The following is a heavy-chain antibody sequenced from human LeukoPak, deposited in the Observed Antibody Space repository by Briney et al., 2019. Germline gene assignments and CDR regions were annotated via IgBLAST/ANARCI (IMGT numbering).Heavy chain of an antibody. CDR1: GFTFSNYW. CDR3: ARANDCRL. D-gene: IGHD2-21*02. CDR2: IKEDGREK. Sequence: GGSLRLSCGASGFTFSNYWMSWVRQAPGKGLEWVANIKEDGREKFYVDSVKGRFTISRDNAGNSLYLQMNSLSAEDTAVYYCARANDCRLWGQGTLVTVSS. V-gene: IGHV3-7*01. J-gene: IGHJ1*01.